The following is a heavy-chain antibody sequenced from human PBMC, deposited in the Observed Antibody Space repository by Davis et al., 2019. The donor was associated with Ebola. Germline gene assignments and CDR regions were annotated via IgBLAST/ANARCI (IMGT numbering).Heavy chain of an antibody. V-gene: IGHV4-34*01. Sequence: SETLSLTCTVSGGSISSYYWSWIRQPPGKGLEWIGEINHSGSTNYNPSLKSRVTISVDTSKNQFSLKLSSVTAADTAVYYCARVRTGPHGYFDYWGQGILVTVSS. CDR2: INHSGST. J-gene: IGHJ4*02. CDR1: GGSISSYY. CDR3: ARVRTGPHGYFDY.